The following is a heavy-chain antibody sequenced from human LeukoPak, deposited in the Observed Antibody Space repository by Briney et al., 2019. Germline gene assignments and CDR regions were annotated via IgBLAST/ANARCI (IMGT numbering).Heavy chain of an antibody. D-gene: IGHD1-26*01. Sequence: GASVKVSCKASGGTFSSYAISWVRQAPGQGLEWMGGIIPIFGTANYAQKFQGRVTITADESTSTAYMELSSLRSEDTAVYYCARDGGSGCYQSYYYYYMDVWGKGTTVTISS. J-gene: IGHJ6*03. CDR3: ARDGGSGCYQSYYYYYMDV. CDR2: IIPIFGTA. V-gene: IGHV1-69*13. CDR1: GGTFSSYA.